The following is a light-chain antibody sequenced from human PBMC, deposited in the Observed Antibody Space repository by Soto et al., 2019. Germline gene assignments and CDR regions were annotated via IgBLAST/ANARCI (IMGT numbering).Light chain of an antibody. Sequence: EVVVTQSPATLSVSPGERATLSCRASPSVNGNLAWYQQKPGQTPRLLIYDVSTRANGVPARFSGRGSGTEFTLTISSLQSEDFAHYVGLQYNGSPPWTFGQGTRVEIK. CDR1: PSVNGN. CDR2: DVS. CDR3: LQYNGSPPWT. V-gene: IGKV3-15*01. J-gene: IGKJ1*01.